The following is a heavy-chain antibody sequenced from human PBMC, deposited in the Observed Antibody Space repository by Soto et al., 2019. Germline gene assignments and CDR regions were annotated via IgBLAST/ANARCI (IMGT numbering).Heavy chain of an antibody. V-gene: IGHV3-23*01. CDR1: GFTFNNYA. D-gene: IGHD5-18*01. J-gene: IGHJ4*02. CDR2: LSGGGGTT. CDR3: ARAGGYSYGYQLDY. Sequence: PGGSLRLSCAASGFTFNNYAMSWVRQAPGKGLEWVSGLSGGGGTTYYADSLKGRFTISRDKSKNTLYLQMSSLRAEDTAIYYCARAGGYSYGYQLDYWGQGTLVTVSS.